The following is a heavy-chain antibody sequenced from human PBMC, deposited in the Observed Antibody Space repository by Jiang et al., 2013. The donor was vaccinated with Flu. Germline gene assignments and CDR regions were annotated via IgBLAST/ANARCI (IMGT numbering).Heavy chain of an antibody. V-gene: IGHV6-1*01. J-gene: IGHJ4*02. CDR2: TYYKSKWFN. Sequence: PSRGLEWLGRTYYKSKWFNDYAVSVESRIMISPDTSKNQISLQLNSVTPEDTAVYYCARVGVAAKYYYDYWGQGTRVTVSS. D-gene: IGHD5-12*01. CDR3: ARVGVAAKYYYDY.